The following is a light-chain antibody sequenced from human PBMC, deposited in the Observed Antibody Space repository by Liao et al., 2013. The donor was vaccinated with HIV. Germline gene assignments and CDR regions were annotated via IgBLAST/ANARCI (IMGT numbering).Light chain of an antibody. Sequence: SYELTQPPAVSVAPGQTAMITCGGDNIESRSVHWYQQKPGQAPVMVMSFDSDRPSGIPERFSGSTSGTTVTLSISGAQVEDEADYYCYSAADNNGGVFGGGTKLTVL. CDR2: FDS. CDR3: YSAADNNGGV. CDR1: NIESRS. J-gene: IGLJ3*02. V-gene: IGLV3-21*01.